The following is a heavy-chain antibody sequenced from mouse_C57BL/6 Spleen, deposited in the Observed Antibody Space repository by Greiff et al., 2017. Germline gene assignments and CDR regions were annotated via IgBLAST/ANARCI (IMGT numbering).Heavy chain of an antibody. CDR1: GFTFSSYG. Sequence: EVMLVESGGDLVKPGGSLKLSCAASGFTFSSYGMSWVRQTPDKRLEWVATISSGGSYTYYPDSVKGRFTISRDNAKNTLYLQMSSLKSEDTAMYYCARIYYSNPYAMDYWGQGTSVTVSS. V-gene: IGHV5-6*02. D-gene: IGHD2-5*01. J-gene: IGHJ4*01. CDR2: ISSGGSYT. CDR3: ARIYYSNPYAMDY.